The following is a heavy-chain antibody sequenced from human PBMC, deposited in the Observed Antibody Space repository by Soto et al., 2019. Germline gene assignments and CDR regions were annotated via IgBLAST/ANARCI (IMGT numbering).Heavy chain of an antibody. CDR3: ARGWGFGFDP. D-gene: IGHD3-10*01. Sequence: QVQLQQWGAGLLKPSETLSLACAVYGGSFRGPNWCWIRQPPGKGLEWMGEINHSGSANYNPSLKSRVTISIDMSKNQYSLKVSSVTAADTAVYYCARGWGFGFDPWGQGILVTVSS. CDR2: INHSGSA. J-gene: IGHJ5*02. V-gene: IGHV4-34*01. CDR1: GGSFRGPN.